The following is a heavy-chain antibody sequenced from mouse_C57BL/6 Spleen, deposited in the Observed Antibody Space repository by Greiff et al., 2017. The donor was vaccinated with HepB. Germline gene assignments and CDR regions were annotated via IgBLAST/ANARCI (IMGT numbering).Heavy chain of an antibody. CDR2: IYPGDGDT. V-gene: IGHV1-82*01. J-gene: IGHJ4*01. Sequence: VQVVESGPELVKPGASVKISCKASGYAFSSSWMNWVKQRPGKGLEWIGRIYPGDGDTNYNGKFKGKATLTADKSSSTAYMQLSSLTSEDSAVYFCAEGDYGSSYSYAMDYWGQGTSVTVSS. CDR3: AEGDYGSSYSYAMDY. CDR1: GYAFSSSW. D-gene: IGHD1-1*01.